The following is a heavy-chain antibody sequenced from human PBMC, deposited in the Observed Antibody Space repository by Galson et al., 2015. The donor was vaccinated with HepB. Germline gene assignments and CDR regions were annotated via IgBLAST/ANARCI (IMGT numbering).Heavy chain of an antibody. CDR2: IYSGGTT. CDR3: ARDYYGSGSYPYEAFDI. J-gene: IGHJ3*02. D-gene: IGHD3-10*01. V-gene: IGHV3-53*04. Sequence: SLRLSCAASGFTVSRIYMSWVRQAPGKGLEWVSVIYSGGTTYYADSVKGRFTISRNNSKNTLYLQMNSLRAKDTAVYYCARDYYGSGSYPYEAFDIWGQGTMVTVSS. CDR1: GFTVSRIY.